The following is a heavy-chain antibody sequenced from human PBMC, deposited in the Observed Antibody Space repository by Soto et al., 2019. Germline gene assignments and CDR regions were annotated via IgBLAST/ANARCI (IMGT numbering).Heavy chain of an antibody. J-gene: IGHJ6*02. CDR2: ISSSGSTI. CDR3: AREAQVGWLQLVEENYGMDV. D-gene: IGHD5-12*01. CDR1: GFTFSDYY. Sequence: GGSLRLSCAASGFTFSDYYMSWIRQAPGKGLEWVSYISSSGSTIYYADSVKGRFTISRDNAKNSLYLQMNSLRAEDTAVYYCAREAQVGWLQLVEENYGMDVWGQGTTVTVSS. V-gene: IGHV3-11*01.